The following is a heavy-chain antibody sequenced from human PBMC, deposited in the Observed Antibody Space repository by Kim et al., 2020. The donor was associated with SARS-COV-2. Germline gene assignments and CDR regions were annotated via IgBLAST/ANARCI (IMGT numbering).Heavy chain of an antibody. D-gene: IGHD1-1*01. CDR1: GGSISSGDYY. V-gene: IGHV4-30-4*01. J-gene: IGHJ3*02. CDR3: ARGSLQKYYAFDI. CDR2: IYYSGST. Sequence: SETLSLTCTVSGGSISSGDYYWSWIRQPPGKGLEWIGYIYYSGSTYYNPSLKSRVTISVDTSKNQFSLKLSSVTAADTAVYYCARGSLQKYYAFDIWGQGTMVTVSS.